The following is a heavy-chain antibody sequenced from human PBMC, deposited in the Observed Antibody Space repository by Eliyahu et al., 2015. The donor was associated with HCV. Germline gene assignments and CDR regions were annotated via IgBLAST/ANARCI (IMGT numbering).Heavy chain of an antibody. CDR2: LYHSGNT. CDR1: GYSMADGYY. D-gene: IGHD3-10*01. V-gene: IGHV4-38-2*02. Sequence: QVHLQESGPRLVKSLETLSLTCNVSGYSMADGYYWAWIRQSPGKGLEWIASLYHSGNTFYTPSLRSRLITSVDASTNQFSLKLTSVTDADTALYFCAREGMGIIPFDYWGRGIMVTVSS. CDR3: AREGMGIIPFDY. J-gene: IGHJ4*02.